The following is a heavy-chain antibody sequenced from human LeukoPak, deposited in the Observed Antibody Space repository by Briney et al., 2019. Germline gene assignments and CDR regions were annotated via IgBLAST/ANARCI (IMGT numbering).Heavy chain of an antibody. Sequence: GGSLRLSCAASGFTFSSYAMSWVRQAPGKGLEWVSAISGSGGSTYYADSVKGRFTISRDNPKNTLYLQMNSLRAEDTAVYYCAKDDSSGYYYWDYWGQGTLVTVSS. V-gene: IGHV3-23*01. CDR1: GFTFSSYA. CDR2: ISGSGGST. CDR3: AKDDSSGYYYWDY. D-gene: IGHD3-22*01. J-gene: IGHJ4*02.